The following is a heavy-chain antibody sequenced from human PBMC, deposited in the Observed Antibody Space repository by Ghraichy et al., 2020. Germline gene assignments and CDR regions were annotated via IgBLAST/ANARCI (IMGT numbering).Heavy chain of an antibody. D-gene: IGHD6-19*01. J-gene: IGHJ4*02. CDR1: GFTFSSYW. CDR2: IKQDGSEK. CDR3: ARDPIAVAGGPIDY. Sequence: GGSLRLSCAASGFTFSSYWMSWVRQAPGKGLEWVANIKQDGSEKYYVDSVKGRFTISRDNAKNSLYLQMNSLRAEDTAVYYCARDPIAVAGGPIDYWGQGTLVTVSS. V-gene: IGHV3-7*01.